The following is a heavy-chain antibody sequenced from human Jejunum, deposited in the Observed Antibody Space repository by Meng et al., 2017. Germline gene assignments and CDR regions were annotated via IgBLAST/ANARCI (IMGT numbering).Heavy chain of an antibody. D-gene: IGHD1-26*01. Sequence: GESLKISCATSGFTFRDFAMHWVRQAPVNRLEWVSSITWDGFTTYYADSVKGRFTISRDNAKNTLYLQMNSLRAEDTAVYYCARNSESYYVGLGQDYWGQGTLVTVSS. J-gene: IGHJ4*02. CDR1: GFTFRDFA. CDR3: ARNSESYYVGLGQDY. V-gene: IGHV3-43D*03. CDR2: ITWDGFTT.